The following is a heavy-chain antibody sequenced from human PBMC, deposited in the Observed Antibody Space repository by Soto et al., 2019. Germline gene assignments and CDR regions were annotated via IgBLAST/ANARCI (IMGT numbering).Heavy chain of an antibody. J-gene: IGHJ5*02. Sequence: RASVKVSCKASGYTFTGYYMHWVRQAPGQGLEWMGWINPNSGGTNYAQKFQGWVTMTRDTSISTAYMELSRLRSDDTAVYYCARGIAAAGNSYWFDPWGRGTLVTVSS. CDR3: ARGIAAAGNSYWFDP. CDR2: INPNSGGT. D-gene: IGHD6-13*01. V-gene: IGHV1-2*04. CDR1: GYTFTGYY.